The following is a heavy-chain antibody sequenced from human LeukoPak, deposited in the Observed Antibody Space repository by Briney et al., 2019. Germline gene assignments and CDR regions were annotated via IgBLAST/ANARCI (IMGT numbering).Heavy chain of an antibody. V-gene: IGHV3-73*01. D-gene: IGHD6-13*01. CDR3: TRHPLYGSSYDY. J-gene: IGHJ4*02. CDR1: TFTFSGSA. Sequence: PGGSLRLACAVATFTFSGSAMHWVRQASGEGLEWVGRTRSKANRYATAYAASVKGGFTISRDDSKNTAYLQMNSLKTEDTAVYYCTRHPLYGSSYDYWGQGTLVTVSS. CDR2: TRSKANRYAT.